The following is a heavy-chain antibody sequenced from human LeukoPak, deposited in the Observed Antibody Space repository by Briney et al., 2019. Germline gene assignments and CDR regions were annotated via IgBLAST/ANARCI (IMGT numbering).Heavy chain of an antibody. D-gene: IGHD3-10*01. CDR1: GYTFTSYY. CDR3: ARDRETMVRGVNDY. V-gene: IGHV1-2*02. J-gene: IGHJ4*02. CDR2: INPNSGGT. Sequence: ASVKVSCKASGYTFTSYYMHWVRQAPGQGLEWMGWINPNSGGTNYAQKFQGRVTMTRDTSISTAYMELSRLRSDDTAVYYCARDRETMVRGVNDYWGQGTLVTVSS.